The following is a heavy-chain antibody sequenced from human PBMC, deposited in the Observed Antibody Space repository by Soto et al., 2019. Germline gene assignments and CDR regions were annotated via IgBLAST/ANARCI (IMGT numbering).Heavy chain of an antibody. J-gene: IGHJ4*02. Sequence: QVHHVQSGAEVKKPGASVNVSCKASGYIFNNYVLHWVRQAPGQRLEWMGWINAGIGNTGYSEKFRGRVTITRETSTSTVFLDLSRLASQDTAIYCCDREIQGPQQYYFDFWGQGTRVTVAS. CDR2: INAGIGNT. V-gene: IGHV1-3*01. CDR3: DREIQGPQQYYFDF. D-gene: IGHD5-18*01. CDR1: GYIFNNYV.